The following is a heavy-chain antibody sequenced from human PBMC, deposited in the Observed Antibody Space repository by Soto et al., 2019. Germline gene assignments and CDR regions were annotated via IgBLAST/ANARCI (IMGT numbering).Heavy chain of an antibody. J-gene: IGHJ4*02. V-gene: IGHV3-23*01. CDR2: ISGSGGST. CDR1: GFTFSIYA. CDR3: AKGRIAVPSTGGRVTLSDY. D-gene: IGHD6-19*01. Sequence: EVQLLESGGGLVQPGGSLRRSCAASGFTFSIYAMSWVRQAPGKGLEWVSAISGSGGSTYYADSVKGRFTISRDNSKNTLYLQMNSLRAEDTAVYYCAKGRIAVPSTGGRVTLSDYCGQGTLVTVSS.